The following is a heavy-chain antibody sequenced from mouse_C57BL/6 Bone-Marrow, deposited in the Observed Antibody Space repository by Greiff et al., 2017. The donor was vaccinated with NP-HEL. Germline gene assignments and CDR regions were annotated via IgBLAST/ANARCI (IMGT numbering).Heavy chain of an antibody. D-gene: IGHD1-1*01. CDR1: GYTFTDYY. CDR2: INPNNGGT. V-gene: IGHV1-26*01. Sequence: VQLQQSGPELVKPGASVKISCKASGYTFTDYYMNWVKQSPGKSLEWIGDINPNNGGTSYNQKFKGKATLTVDKSSSTAYMELRSLTAEDSAVYYCNYYGTPYYAMDYWGKGTSVTVSS. J-gene: IGHJ4*01. CDR3: NYYGTPYYAMDY.